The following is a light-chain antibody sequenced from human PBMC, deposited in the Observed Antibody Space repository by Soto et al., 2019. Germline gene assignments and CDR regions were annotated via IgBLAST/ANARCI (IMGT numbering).Light chain of an antibody. J-gene: IGKJ1*01. CDR1: QSLLHGNGHNY. CDR2: LGS. CDR3: MQALQTPRT. V-gene: IGKV2-28*01. Sequence: DIVMTQSPLSLPVTPGEPASISCRSSQSLLHGNGHNYLDWYLQKPGQSPQLLIYLGSNRASGVPDRFSGSGSGTDFTLKISRVEAEDVGIYYCMQALQTPRTFGQGTKVEIK.